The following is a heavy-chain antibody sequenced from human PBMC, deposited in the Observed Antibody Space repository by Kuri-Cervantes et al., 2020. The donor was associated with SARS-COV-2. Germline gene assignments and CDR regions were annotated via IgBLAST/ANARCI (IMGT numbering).Heavy chain of an antibody. Sequence: GSLRLSCAVSGYSISSGYYWGWIRQPPGKGLEWIGSIYHSGSTYYNPSLKSRVTMSVDTSKNQFSLKLSSVTAADTAVYYCARGTYTYYDFWRGPYFDYWGQGNMVTVSS. V-gene: IGHV4-38-2*01. CDR1: GYSISSGYY. CDR3: ARGTYTYYDFWRGPYFDY. D-gene: IGHD3-3*01. CDR2: IYHSGST. J-gene: IGHJ4*02.